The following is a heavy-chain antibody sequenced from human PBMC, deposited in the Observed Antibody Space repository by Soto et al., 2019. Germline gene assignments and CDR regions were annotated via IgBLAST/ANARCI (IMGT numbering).Heavy chain of an antibody. V-gene: IGHV3-64D*06. Sequence: GGSLRLSCSASGFTFSSYAMHWVRQAPGKGLEYVSAISSNGGSTYYADSMKGRFAISRDNSKNTLYLQMSSLRAEDTAVYYCVKGQGDKYYYDSSGYPPFDYWGQGTLVTVSS. CDR1: GFTFSSYA. D-gene: IGHD3-22*01. J-gene: IGHJ4*02. CDR3: VKGQGDKYYYDSSGYPPFDY. CDR2: ISSNGGST.